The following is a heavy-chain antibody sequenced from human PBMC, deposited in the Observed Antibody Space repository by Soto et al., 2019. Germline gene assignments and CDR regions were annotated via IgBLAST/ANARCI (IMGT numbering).Heavy chain of an antibody. CDR1: GFMFSPYW. CDR3: VREDWHRFDS. V-gene: IGHV3-7*01. Sequence: EVQLVESGGGLVQPGGSLRLSCEASGFMFSPYWMSWVRQDPGKGLEWVATISGGASDKFYVDSVMGRFTISRDDAKNSVYLQLNSLRDEATAVYYCVREDWHRFDSWGQGTLVTVSS. CDR2: ISGGASDK. D-gene: IGHD2-21*01. J-gene: IGHJ4*02.